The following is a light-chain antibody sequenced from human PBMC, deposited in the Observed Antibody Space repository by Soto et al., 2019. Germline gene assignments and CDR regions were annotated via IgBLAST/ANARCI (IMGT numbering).Light chain of an antibody. J-gene: IGLJ1*01. CDR1: SRDVGGSNY. CDR3: SSYAGSSNV. V-gene: IGLV2-14*01. Sequence: QSVLIQPASVSGSPGQSITISCTGTSRDVGGSNYVSWYQHHPHRAPKLLIYEVSYRPSGVSSRFSGSKSGNTASLTISGLQAEDEADYYCSSYAGSSNVFGTGTKVTVL. CDR2: EVS.